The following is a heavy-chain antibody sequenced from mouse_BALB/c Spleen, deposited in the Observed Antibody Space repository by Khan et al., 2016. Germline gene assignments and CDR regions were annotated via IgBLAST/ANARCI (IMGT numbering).Heavy chain of an antibody. CDR1: GYTFSNYW. D-gene: IGHD1-1*02. V-gene: IGHV1-9*01. CDR3: ARAWYSMDY. J-gene: IGHJ4*01. Sequence: QVQLQQSGAELMKPGASVKISCKATGYTFSNYWIEWVKQRPGHGLEWIGDILPGSGYSTSNENFKGKATFTADASSNTAYMQPISLTSEDSAVYFCARAWYSMDYWGQGTSVTVSS. CDR2: ILPGSGYS.